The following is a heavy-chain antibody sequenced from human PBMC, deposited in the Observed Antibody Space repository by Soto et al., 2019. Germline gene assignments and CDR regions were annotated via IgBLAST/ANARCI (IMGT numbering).Heavy chain of an antibody. CDR3: ARDLGSSSGWNS. CDR2: ISYDGSNK. CDR1: GFTFSSYA. D-gene: IGHD6-19*01. Sequence: QVQLVESGGGVVQPGRSLRLSCAASGFTFSSYAMHWVRQAPGKGLEWVAVISYDGSNKYYADSVKGRFTISRDNSKNTLYLQMNRLSAEDTAVYYCARDLGSSSGWNSWGQGTLVTVSS. V-gene: IGHV3-30-3*01. J-gene: IGHJ4*02.